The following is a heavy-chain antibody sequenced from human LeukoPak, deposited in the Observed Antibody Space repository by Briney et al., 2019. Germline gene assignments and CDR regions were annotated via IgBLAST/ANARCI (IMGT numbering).Heavy chain of an antibody. V-gene: IGHV4-39*07. CDR3: ARTTVVVVVDGFDP. Sequence: PSETLSLTCTVSGGSISSSNYYWSWIRPPPGRELEWIASINFGGTTYYNPSLKSRVTISVDTSKNQFSLKLSSMTAADTAVYYCARTTVVVVVDGFDPWGQGTLVTVSS. D-gene: IGHD2-15*01. CDR2: INFGGTT. J-gene: IGHJ5*02. CDR1: GGSISSSNYY.